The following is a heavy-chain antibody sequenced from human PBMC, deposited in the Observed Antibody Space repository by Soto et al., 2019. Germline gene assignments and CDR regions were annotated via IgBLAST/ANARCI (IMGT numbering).Heavy chain of an antibody. CDR1: GYTLTELS. J-gene: IGHJ4*02. D-gene: IGHD2-15*01. CDR2: FDPEDGET. CDR3: ATDLGGCSGGSCYGPFDY. V-gene: IGHV1-24*01. Sequence: GASVKVSCKVSGYTLTELSMHWVRQAPGKGLEWMGGFDPEDGETIYAQKFQGRVTMTEDTSTDTAYMELSSLRSEDTAVYYCATDLGGCSGGSCYGPFDYWGQGTLVTVSS.